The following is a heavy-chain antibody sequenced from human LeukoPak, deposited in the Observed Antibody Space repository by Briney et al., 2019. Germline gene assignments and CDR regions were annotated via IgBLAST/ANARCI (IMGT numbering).Heavy chain of an antibody. CDR1: GGSINSYY. CDR3: ARDLKIGYNSGWYSFDY. Sequence: SETLSLTYTVSGGSINSYYWSWTRQPPGKGLEWIGYIYYSGSTNYNPSLKSRVTMSVDTSKNQFSLKLTSVTAADTAVYYCARDLKIGYNSGWYSFDYWGQGTLVTVSS. CDR2: IYYSGST. V-gene: IGHV4-59*01. J-gene: IGHJ4*02. D-gene: IGHD6-19*01.